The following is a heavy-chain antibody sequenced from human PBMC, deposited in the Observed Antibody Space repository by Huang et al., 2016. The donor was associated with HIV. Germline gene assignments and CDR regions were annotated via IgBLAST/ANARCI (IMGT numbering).Heavy chain of an antibody. Sequence: QVQLVQSGAEVKKPGASVKVSCNTFGYIFRNYGISWVRPVPVQGLEWMGVIVANNANTNHALWFQYTFNITIETPTNTAYTELRSLGLDHTALYYCTRDGILGLGSYHYWGQGTPVTVSS. CDR2: IVANNANT. D-gene: IGHD3-10*01. CDR3: TRDGILGLGSYHY. V-gene: IGHV1-18*01. J-gene: IGHJ4*02. CDR1: GYIFRNYG.